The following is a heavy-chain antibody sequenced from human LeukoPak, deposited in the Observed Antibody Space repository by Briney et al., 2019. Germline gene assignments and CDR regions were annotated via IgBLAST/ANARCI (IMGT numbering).Heavy chain of an antibody. V-gene: IGHV3-48*03. CDR1: GFTFSSYE. CDR2: ISTSGSTI. Sequence: GGSLRLSCAASGFTFSSYEMNWVRQAPGKGLEWVSYISTSGSTIYYADSVKGRFTISRDNSKNTLYLQMNSLRAEDTAVYYCARDRTYCGGDCSVSWGQGTLVTVSS. D-gene: IGHD2-21*02. J-gene: IGHJ5*02. CDR3: ARDRTYCGGDCSVS.